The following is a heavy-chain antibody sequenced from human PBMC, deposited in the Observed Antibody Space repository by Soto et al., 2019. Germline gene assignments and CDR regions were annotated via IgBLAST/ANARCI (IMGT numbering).Heavy chain of an antibody. CDR2: ISSSSSYT. D-gene: IGHD5-12*01. J-gene: IGHJ4*02. V-gene: IGHV3-11*05. Sequence: QVQLVESGGGLVKPGGSLRLSCVASGFTFSDYYMRWIRQAPGKGLEWVSYISSSSSYTNYADSVKGRFTISRDNAKNSLYRQMNSLRAEDTAVYYCARDHHRYSGYDYVDYWGQGTLVTVSS. CDR1: GFTFSDYY. CDR3: ARDHHRYSGYDYVDY.